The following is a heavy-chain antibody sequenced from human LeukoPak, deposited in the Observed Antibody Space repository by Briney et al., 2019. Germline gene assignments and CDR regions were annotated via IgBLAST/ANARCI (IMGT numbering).Heavy chain of an antibody. Sequence: SSETLSLTCTVSGGSISSSSYYWGWIRQPPGKGLEWIGSIYYSGSTYYNPSLKSRVTIFVDTSKNQFSLRLSSVTAADTAVYYCARRTRTYYDILTGYSALDYWGQGTLVTVSS. CDR3: ARRTRTYYDILTGYSALDY. D-gene: IGHD3-9*01. V-gene: IGHV4-39*01. CDR1: GGSISSSSYY. CDR2: IYYSGST. J-gene: IGHJ4*02.